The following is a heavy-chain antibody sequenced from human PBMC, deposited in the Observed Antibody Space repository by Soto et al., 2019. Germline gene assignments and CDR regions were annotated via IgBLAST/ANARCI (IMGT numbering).Heavy chain of an antibody. Sequence: QVQLQESGPGPVKPSETLSLTCTVSGGSISSDSWSWIRQSPGKALEWIGYSYYNGVTKYNPSLKSRVTISVDTSQNQFSLRLTSVTAADTAVYYCARRSRSSSGWYFLDYWGQGTLVTVSS. CDR1: GGSISSDS. CDR2: SYYNGVT. D-gene: IGHD6-19*01. CDR3: ARRSRSSSGWYFLDY. V-gene: IGHV4-59*01. J-gene: IGHJ4*02.